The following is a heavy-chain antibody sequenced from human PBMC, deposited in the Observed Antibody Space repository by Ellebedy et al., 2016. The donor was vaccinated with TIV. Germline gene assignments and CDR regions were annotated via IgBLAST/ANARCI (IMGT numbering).Heavy chain of an antibody. Sequence: GESLKISCAATGFMFSSYAMTWVRQAPGKGLEWVSAISGSCDKTYYADSVKGRFTISRDNAKNTLYLQMNSLRAEDTAIYYCARIVNPGSSGWYPFDYWGQGTLVTVSS. V-gene: IGHV3-23*01. D-gene: IGHD6-19*01. CDR2: ISGSCDKT. CDR3: ARIVNPGSSGWYPFDY. J-gene: IGHJ4*02. CDR1: GFMFSSYA.